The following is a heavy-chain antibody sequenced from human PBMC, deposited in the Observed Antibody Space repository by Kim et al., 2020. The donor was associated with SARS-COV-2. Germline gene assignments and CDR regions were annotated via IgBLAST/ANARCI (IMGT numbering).Heavy chain of an antibody. CDR3: AKDRCVYCSSTSCWYFDL. D-gene: IGHD2-2*01. CDR2: ISGSGGST. J-gene: IGHJ2*01. V-gene: IGHV3-23*01. Sequence: GGSLRLSCAASGFTFSSYAMSWVRQAPGKGLEWVSAISGSGGSTYYADSVKGRFTISRDNSKNTLYLQMNSLRAEDTAVYYCAKDRCVYCSSTSCWYFDLWGGGTLVTVSS. CDR1: GFTFSSYA.